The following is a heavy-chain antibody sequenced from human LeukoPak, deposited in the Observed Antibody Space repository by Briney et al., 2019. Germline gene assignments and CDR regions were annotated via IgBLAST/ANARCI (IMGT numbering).Heavy chain of an antibody. J-gene: IGHJ6*03. V-gene: IGHV1-8*01. D-gene: IGHD2-2*01. CDR1: GYTFTSYD. CDR2: MNPNSGNT. CDR3: ARGRGHILGYCSSTSCYRPDYYYYMDV. Sequence: GASVKVSCKASGYTFTSYDINWVRQAPGQGLEWMGWMNPNSGNTDYAQKFQGRVTMTRNTSISTAYMELSSLRSEDTAVYYCARGRGHILGYCSSTSCYRPDYYYYMDVWGKGTTVTVSS.